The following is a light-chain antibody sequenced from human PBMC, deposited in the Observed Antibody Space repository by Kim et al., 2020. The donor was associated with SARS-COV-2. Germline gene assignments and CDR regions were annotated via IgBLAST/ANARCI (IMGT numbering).Light chain of an antibody. CDR2: DAS. CDR1: QSVRSS. CDR3: QQYYTWSALT. V-gene: IGKV3D-15*01. J-gene: IGKJ4*01. Sequence: SPGERASLSCRASQSVRSSLAWYQQKPGQAPRLLIYDASIRATGVPARFNGSGSGKEFTLTISSLQSEDFAVYFCQQYYTWSALTFGGGTKVEIK.